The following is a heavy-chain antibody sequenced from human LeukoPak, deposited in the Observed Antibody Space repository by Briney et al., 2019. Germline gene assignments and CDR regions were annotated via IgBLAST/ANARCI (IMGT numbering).Heavy chain of an antibody. J-gene: IGHJ4*02. V-gene: IGHV1-58*02. D-gene: IGHD3-10*01. CDR2: IVVGSGNT. CDR1: GFTFTSSA. Sequence: TSVKVSCEASGFTFTSSAMQWVRQARGQRLEWIGWIVVGSGNTNYAQKFQERVTITRDMSTSTAYMELSSLRSEDTAVYYCAATPPYYYGSGSFDYWGQGTLVTVSS. CDR3: AATPPYYYGSGSFDY.